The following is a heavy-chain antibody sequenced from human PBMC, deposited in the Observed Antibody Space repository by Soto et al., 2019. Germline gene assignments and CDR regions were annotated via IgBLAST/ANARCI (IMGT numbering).Heavy chain of an antibody. V-gene: IGHV3-30*18. J-gene: IGHJ5*02. D-gene: IGHD2-2*01. Sequence: PGGSLRLSCAASGFTFSSYGMHWVRQAPGKGLEWVAVISYDGSNKYYADSVKGRFTISRDNSKNTLYLQMNSLRAEDTAVYYCAKAFQWYLNWFDPWGQGTLVTVSS. CDR1: GFTFSSYG. CDR3: AKAFQWYLNWFDP. CDR2: ISYDGSNK.